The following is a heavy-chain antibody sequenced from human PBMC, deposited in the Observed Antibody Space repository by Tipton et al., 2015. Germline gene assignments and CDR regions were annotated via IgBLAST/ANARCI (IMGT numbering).Heavy chain of an antibody. V-gene: IGHV4-61*01. J-gene: IGHJ4*02. CDR2: ISYSGYT. Sequence: TLSLTCTVSGGSVSSGSYYWSWIRQPPGKGLEWIGYISYSGYTNYNPSLKSRVTISEDTSKKQISLNLTSVTAADTAVYYCASLGYDILSGHYKGGHWGQGTLVTASS. CDR3: ASLGYDILSGHYKGGH. CDR1: GGSVSSGSYY. D-gene: IGHD3-9*01.